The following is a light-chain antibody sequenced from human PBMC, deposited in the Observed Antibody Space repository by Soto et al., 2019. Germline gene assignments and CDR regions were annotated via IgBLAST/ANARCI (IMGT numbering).Light chain of an antibody. J-gene: IGKJ1*01. V-gene: IGKV1-17*01. CDR2: AAS. Sequence: DIQMTQSPSSLSASVGDRVSITCRASQGIRNDVGWYQQKPGKAPERLISAASSLQRGVPSRFSGSGSGTEFTLTISSLQPEDFATYYCLQHNNYPRTFGQGTKVEI. CDR1: QGIRND. CDR3: LQHNNYPRT.